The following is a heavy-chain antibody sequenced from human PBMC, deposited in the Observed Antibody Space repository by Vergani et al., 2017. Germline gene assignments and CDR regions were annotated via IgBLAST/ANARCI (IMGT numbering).Heavy chain of an antibody. J-gene: IGHJ5*02. D-gene: IGHD3-10*01. CDR2: IYHSGST. V-gene: IGHV4-39*07. Sequence: QLQLQESGPGLVKPSETLSLTCTVSGGSISSSSYYWGWIRQPPGKGLEWIGSIYHSGSTYYNPSLKSRVTISVDTSKNQFSLKLSSVTAADTAVYYCARGRLYYYGSGSYYTPSNWFDPWGQGTLVTVSS. CDR1: GGSISSSSYY. CDR3: ARGRLYYYGSGSYYTPSNWFDP.